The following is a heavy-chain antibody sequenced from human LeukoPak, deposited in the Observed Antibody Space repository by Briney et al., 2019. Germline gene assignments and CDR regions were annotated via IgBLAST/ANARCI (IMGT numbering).Heavy chain of an antibody. CDR1: GFTFGNYG. Sequence: GGSLRLSCAAAGFTFGNYGMSWVRQAPGEGLEWVSFITPNADRAAYADSVEGRFTISRDNPRNTLYMQMNSLRDEDTAVYYCAIMHGYYDGSGYWVQWGQGTLVTVSS. J-gene: IGHJ1*01. D-gene: IGHD3-22*01. CDR2: ITPNADRA. CDR3: AIMHGYYDGSGYWVQ. V-gene: IGHV3-23*01.